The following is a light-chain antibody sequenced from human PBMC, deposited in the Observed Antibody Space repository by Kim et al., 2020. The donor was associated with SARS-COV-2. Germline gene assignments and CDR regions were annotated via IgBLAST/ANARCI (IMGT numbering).Light chain of an antibody. CDR3: QQYNTWPLT. CDR1: QSVTRD. CDR2: DTS. V-gene: IGKV3-15*01. J-gene: IGKJ4*01. Sequence: EIVMTQSPATLSLSPGERATLSCRASQSVTRDLGWYQQKPGQAPRLLIYDTSIRATDFPARFSGSGSGTEFTLTISSVQSEDFALYFCQQYNTWPLTFGGGTKVDIK.